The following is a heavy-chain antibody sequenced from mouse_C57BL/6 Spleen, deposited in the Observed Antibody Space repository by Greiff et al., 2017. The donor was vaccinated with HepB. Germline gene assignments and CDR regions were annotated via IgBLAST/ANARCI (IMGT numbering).Heavy chain of an antibody. J-gene: IGHJ2*01. D-gene: IGHD3-3*01. CDR3: ARRGTAQYY. V-gene: IGHV1-81*01. CDR1: GYTFTSYG. Sequence: QVQLQQSGAELARPGASVKQSCKASGYTFTSYGISWVKQRTGQGLEWIGEIYPRSGNTYYNEKFKGKATLTADKSSSTAYMELRSLTSEDSPFEFCARRGTAQYYWRQGTTLKDSS. CDR2: IYPRSGNT.